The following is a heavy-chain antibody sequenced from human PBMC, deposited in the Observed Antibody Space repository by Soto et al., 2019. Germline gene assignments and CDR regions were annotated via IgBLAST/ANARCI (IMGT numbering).Heavy chain of an antibody. CDR2: ISGSGGST. Sequence: TGGSLRLSCAASGFIFSNYAMNWVRQAPGKGLEWVSAISGSGGSTYYAGSVEGRFTISGDNSKKTLYLQMNSLRAEDTAIYYCIQTIRYWGQGTLVTVSS. CDR3: IQTIRY. V-gene: IGHV3-23*01. CDR1: GFIFSNYA. J-gene: IGHJ4*02. D-gene: IGHD3-3*02.